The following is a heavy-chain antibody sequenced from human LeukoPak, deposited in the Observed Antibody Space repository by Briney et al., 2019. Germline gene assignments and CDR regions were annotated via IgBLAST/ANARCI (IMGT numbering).Heavy chain of an antibody. V-gene: IGHV1-46*01. J-gene: IGHJ4*02. CDR3: AREGQQLKHFDY. CDR1: GNTFIGYW. Sequence: ASVTVSCKASGNTFIGYWIHWVRQAPGQGLEWMGAINPRGDATIGAQKFQGRVTTTRDTSTSTVYIELSSLRSEDTAVYYCAREGQQLKHFDYWGQGTLVTVSS. D-gene: IGHD1-1*01. CDR2: INPRGDAT.